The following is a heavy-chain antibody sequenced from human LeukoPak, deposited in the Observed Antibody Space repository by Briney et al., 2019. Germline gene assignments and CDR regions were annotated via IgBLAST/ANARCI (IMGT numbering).Heavy chain of an antibody. CDR1: GFTFSSYS. V-gene: IGHV3-48*04. J-gene: IGHJ4*02. Sequence: GGSLRLSCAASGFTFSSYSMNWVRQAPGKGLEWVSYISSSSSTIYYADSVKGRFTISRDNAKNSLYLQMNSLRAEDTAVYYCARQGDFLYWGQGTLVTVPS. CDR3: ARQGDFLY. CDR2: ISSSSSTI.